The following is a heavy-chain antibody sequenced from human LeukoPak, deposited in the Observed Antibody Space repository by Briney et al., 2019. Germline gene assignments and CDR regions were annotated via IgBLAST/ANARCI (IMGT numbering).Heavy chain of an antibody. CDR1: GFTFSSYG. J-gene: IGHJ3*02. D-gene: IGHD2/OR15-2a*01. Sequence: GGSLRLSCAASGFTFSSYGMHWVRQAPGKGLEWVAVISYDGSNKYYADSVKGRFTISRDNSKNTLYLQMNSLRAKDTAVYYCAKDLWGDAFDIWGQGTMVTASS. CDR2: ISYDGSNK. CDR3: AKDLWGDAFDI. V-gene: IGHV3-30*18.